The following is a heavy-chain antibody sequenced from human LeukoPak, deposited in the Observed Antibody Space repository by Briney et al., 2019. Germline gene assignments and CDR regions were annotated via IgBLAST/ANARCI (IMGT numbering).Heavy chain of an antibody. J-gene: IGHJ4*02. CDR1: GSTFSSYS. Sequence: GGSLRLSCAASGSTFSSYSMNWVRQAPGKGLEWVSSISSSSSYIYYADSVKGRFTISRDNAKNSLYLQMNSLRAEDTAVYYCAKDLPGNYSFDYWGQGTLVSVSS. D-gene: IGHD1-1*01. CDR3: AKDLPGNYSFDY. V-gene: IGHV3-21*04. CDR2: ISSSSSYI.